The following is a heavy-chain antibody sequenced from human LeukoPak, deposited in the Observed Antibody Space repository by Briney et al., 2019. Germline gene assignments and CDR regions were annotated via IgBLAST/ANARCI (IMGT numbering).Heavy chain of an antibody. Sequence: PSETLSLTCAVYGGSFSGYYWSWIRQPPGKGLEWIGEINHSGSTNYNPSLKSRVTISVDTSKNQFSLKLSSVTAADTAVYYCARTSWYYGSGSYYRSYYYYMDVWGKGTTVTVSS. D-gene: IGHD3-10*01. CDR2: INHSGST. CDR1: GGSFSGYY. J-gene: IGHJ6*03. CDR3: ARTSWYYGSGSYYRSYYYYMDV. V-gene: IGHV4-34*01.